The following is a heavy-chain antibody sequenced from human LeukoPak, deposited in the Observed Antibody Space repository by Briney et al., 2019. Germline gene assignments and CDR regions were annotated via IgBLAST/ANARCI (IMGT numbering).Heavy chain of an antibody. D-gene: IGHD5-12*01. CDR1: GGSISSGGYY. CDR3: ARLFYYDSLRGYYMDV. CDR2: IYHSGST. Sequence: SETLSLTCTVSGGSISSGGYYWSWIRQPPGKGLEWIGYIYHSGSTYYNPSLKSRVTISVDRSKNQFSLKLSSVTAADTAVYYCARLFYYDSLRGYYMDVWGKGTTVTVSS. J-gene: IGHJ6*03. V-gene: IGHV4-30-2*01.